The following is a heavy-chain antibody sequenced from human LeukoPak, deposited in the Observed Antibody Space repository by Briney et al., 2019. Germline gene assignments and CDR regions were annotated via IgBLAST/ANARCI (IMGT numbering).Heavy chain of an antibody. V-gene: IGHV3-9*03. D-gene: IGHD1-26*01. CDR3: EKDGAELGASRSYAFDV. CDR2: VNWNSAYI. Sequence: GGSLRLSCAASGFSFGDYAMHWVRQAPGKGLEWVAGVNWNSAYIGYGDSMKGRVTIYRDNAKKSLYLQMNGLRVEDMALYYCEKDGAELGASRSYAFDVWGQGTMVTVSS. J-gene: IGHJ3*01. CDR1: GFSFGDYA.